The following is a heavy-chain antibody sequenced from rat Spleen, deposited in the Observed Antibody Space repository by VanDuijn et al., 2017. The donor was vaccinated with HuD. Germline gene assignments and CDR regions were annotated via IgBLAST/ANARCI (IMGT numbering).Heavy chain of an antibody. Sequence: EVQLVESGGGLVQPGMSLRLSCVTSGITFTNYWMTWIRQAPENGIEWLAYINTDSSSTHYAETVKGRFTISRDNAKNTVDMQLSSLRSEDTAMYFCARERGWERYFDYWGQGVMVTVSS. CDR3: ARERGWERYFDY. CDR2: INTDSSST. J-gene: IGHJ2*01. V-gene: IGHV5-43*01. D-gene: IGHD5-1*01. CDR1: GITFTNYW.